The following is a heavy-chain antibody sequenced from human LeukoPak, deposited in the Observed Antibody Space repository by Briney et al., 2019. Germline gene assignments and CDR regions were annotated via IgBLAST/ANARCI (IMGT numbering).Heavy chain of an antibody. J-gene: IGHJ4*02. Sequence: PGGSLRLSCAASGFTFSSYAMSWVRQAPGKGLEWVSAISGSGGSTYYADSVKGRFTISRDNSKNTLYLQMNSLRAEDTAVYYCAILPAETVTIPPFDYWGQGTLVTVSS. CDR3: AILPAETVTIPPFDY. CDR1: GFTFSSYA. D-gene: IGHD4-17*01. CDR2: ISGSGGST. V-gene: IGHV3-23*01.